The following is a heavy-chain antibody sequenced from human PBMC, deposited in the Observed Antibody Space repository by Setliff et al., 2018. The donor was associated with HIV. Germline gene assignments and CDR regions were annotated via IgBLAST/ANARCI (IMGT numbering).Heavy chain of an antibody. CDR1: GLTVSRFY. CDR2: IYSDGSS. CDR3: ARDSPLSHFDY. V-gene: IGHV3-53*01. Sequence: GGSLRLSCAASGLTVSRFYMSWVRQAPGKGLEWVSVIYSDGSSYYADSVRGRFTISGDNYKNTLYLQMNSLRPEDTAVYYCARDSPLSHFDYWGQGILVTVSS. J-gene: IGHJ4*02.